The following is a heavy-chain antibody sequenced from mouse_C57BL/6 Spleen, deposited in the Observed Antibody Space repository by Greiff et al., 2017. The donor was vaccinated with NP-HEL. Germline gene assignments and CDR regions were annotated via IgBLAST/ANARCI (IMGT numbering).Heavy chain of an antibody. CDR1: GYTFTSYW. CDR3: ARCDYYGSSYGTWFAY. D-gene: IGHD1-1*01. Sequence: VQLQQSGTELVKPGASVKLSCKASGYTFTSYWMHWVKQRPGQGLEWIGNINPSNGGTNYNEKFKSKATLTVDKSSSTAYMQLSSLTSEDSAVYYCARCDYYGSSYGTWFAYWGQGTLVTVSA. V-gene: IGHV1-53*01. J-gene: IGHJ3*01. CDR2: INPSNGGT.